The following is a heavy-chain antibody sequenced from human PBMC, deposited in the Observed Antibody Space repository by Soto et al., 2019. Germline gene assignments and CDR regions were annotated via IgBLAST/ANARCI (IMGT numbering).Heavy chain of an antibody. D-gene: IGHD2-15*01. CDR3: ARDFPPVVTVPGSSPFDY. CDR2: ISSSSSSTI. J-gene: IGHJ4*02. V-gene: IGHV3-48*02. CDR1: GFTFSSYS. Sequence: PGGSLRLSCAASGFTFSSYSMNWVRQAPGKGLEWVSYISSSSSSTIYYADSVKGRFTISRDNAKNSPYLQMNSLRDEDTAVYYCARDFPPVVTVPGSSPFDYWGQGTLVTVSS.